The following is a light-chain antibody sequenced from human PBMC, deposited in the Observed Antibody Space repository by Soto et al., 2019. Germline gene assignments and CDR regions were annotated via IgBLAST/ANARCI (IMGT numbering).Light chain of an antibody. V-gene: IGKV1-33*01. CDR2: DAS. CDR3: QQYNDLLVA. CDR1: QGISNC. J-gene: IGKJ4*01. Sequence: DLQMTQSPSSLSASVGDRVTITCQASQGISNCLNWYQQKPGKAPKLLIYDASNLETGVPSRFSGSGSGTDFTFTISSLQPEDIATYYCQQYNDLLVAFGGGTKVEIK.